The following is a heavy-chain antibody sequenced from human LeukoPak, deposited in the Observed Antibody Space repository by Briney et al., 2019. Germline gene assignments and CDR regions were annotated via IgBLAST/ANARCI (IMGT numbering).Heavy chain of an antibody. Sequence: PSETLSLTCTVSGGSISSGCSWGWIRQPPGKGLEWIGSIHHGGSTYYNPSLKSRITISIDRSKNQFSLKLNSVTAADSAVYYCASNVTYSFDNWGQGTLVTVSS. D-gene: IGHD2-21*02. CDR1: GGSISSGCS. V-gene: IGHV4-38-2*02. CDR3: ASNVTYSFDN. CDR2: IHHGGST. J-gene: IGHJ4*02.